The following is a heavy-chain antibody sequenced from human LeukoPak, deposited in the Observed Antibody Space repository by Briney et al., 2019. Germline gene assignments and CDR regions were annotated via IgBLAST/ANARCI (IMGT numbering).Heavy chain of an antibody. CDR3: ARDGGALTGAFDY. D-gene: IGHD3-9*01. CDR1: GFTFSSYA. Sequence: GGSLRLSCAASGFTFSSYAMSWVRQPPGKGLEWVSAISGSGGSTYYADSVKGRFTISRDNSKNTLYLQMNSLRAEDTAVYYCARDGGALTGAFDYWGQGTLVTVSS. J-gene: IGHJ4*02. V-gene: IGHV3-23*01. CDR2: ISGSGGST.